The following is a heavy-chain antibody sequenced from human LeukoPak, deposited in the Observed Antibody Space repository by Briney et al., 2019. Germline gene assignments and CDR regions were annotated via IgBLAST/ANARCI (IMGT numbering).Heavy chain of an antibody. CDR2: ISDSGNT. V-gene: IGHV3-23*01. CDR1: GFTLSSYA. J-gene: IGHJ4*02. CDR3: AKAPVTTCRGAYCYPFDY. Sequence: GGSLRLSCAASGFTLSSYAMSWVRQAPGRGLEWVSAISDSGNTYHADSVKGRFTISRDSSKNTLFLQMNRLRPEDAAVYYCAKAPVTTCRGAYCYPFDYWGQGTLVTVSS. D-gene: IGHD2-21*01.